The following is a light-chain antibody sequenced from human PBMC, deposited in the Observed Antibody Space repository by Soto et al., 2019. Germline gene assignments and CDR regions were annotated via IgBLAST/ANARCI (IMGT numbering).Light chain of an antibody. CDR2: GNS. CDR3: QSYDSSLSGVV. J-gene: IGLJ2*01. V-gene: IGLV1-40*01. CDR1: SSNIGAGHD. Sequence: QSVLTQPPSVSGAPGQRVTISCTGSSSNIGAGHDVHWYQQLPGTAPKLLIYGNSNRPSGVPDRFSGSKSGTSASLAITGLQAEDEADYYCQSYDSSLSGVVFGGGTKVTVL.